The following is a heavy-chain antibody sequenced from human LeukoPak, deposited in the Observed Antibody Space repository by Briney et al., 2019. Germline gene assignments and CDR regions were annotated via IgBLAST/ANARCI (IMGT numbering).Heavy chain of an antibody. CDR2: IYYSGSN. CDR1: GGSISSSRYY. V-gene: IGHV4-39*01. Sequence: SETLSLTCTVSGGSISSSRYYWGWIRQPPGKGLEWIGSIYYSGSNYYNPPLKSRVTISVDTSKNQISLKLSSVTAADTAVYYCARSWVITIFGVVHHDAFDIWGQGTMVTVSS. D-gene: IGHD3-3*01. J-gene: IGHJ3*02. CDR3: ARSWVITIFGVVHHDAFDI.